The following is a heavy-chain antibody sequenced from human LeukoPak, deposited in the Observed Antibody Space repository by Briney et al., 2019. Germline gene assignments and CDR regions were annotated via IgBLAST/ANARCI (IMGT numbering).Heavy chain of an antibody. CDR1: GFTFSSYS. Sequence: PEGSLRLSRAASGFTFSSYSMNWVRQAPRKGLEWVSSISSSSSYIYYADSVKGRFTISRDNAKNSLYLQMNSLRAEDTAVYYCARDRVVPAANFDYWGQGTLVTVSS. V-gene: IGHV3-21*01. CDR2: ISSSSSYI. CDR3: ARDRVVPAANFDY. D-gene: IGHD2-2*01. J-gene: IGHJ4*02.